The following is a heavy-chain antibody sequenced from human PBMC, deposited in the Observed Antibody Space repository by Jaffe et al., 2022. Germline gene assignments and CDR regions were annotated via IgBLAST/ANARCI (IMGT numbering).Heavy chain of an antibody. D-gene: IGHD5-18*01. CDR1: GGSISSYY. Sequence: QVQLQESGPGLVKPSETLSLTCTVSGGSISSYYWSWIRQPPGKGLEWIGYIYYSGSTNYNPSLKSRVTISVDTSKNQFSLKLSSVTAADTAVYYCAGAGGYSYGYDEAYFDYWGQGTLVTVSS. J-gene: IGHJ4*02. CDR2: IYYSGST. CDR3: AGAGGYSYGYDEAYFDY. V-gene: IGHV4-59*01.